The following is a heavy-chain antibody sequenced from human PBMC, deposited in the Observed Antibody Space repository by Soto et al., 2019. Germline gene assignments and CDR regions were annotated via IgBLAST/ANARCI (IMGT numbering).Heavy chain of an antibody. CDR2: ISSSGTTK. Sequence: EVQLVESGGGLVQPGGSLRLSCAASGFTFSSYEMNWVRQAPGKGLEWVSYISSSGTTKYYADSVKGRFTMSRDNAKNSLYLQMNRLRAADMAVYDCARGGFWRGFTDYGMDVWGQGTTVTVSS. CDR3: ARGGFWRGFTDYGMDV. J-gene: IGHJ6*02. CDR1: GFTFSSYE. V-gene: IGHV3-48*03. D-gene: IGHD3-3*01.